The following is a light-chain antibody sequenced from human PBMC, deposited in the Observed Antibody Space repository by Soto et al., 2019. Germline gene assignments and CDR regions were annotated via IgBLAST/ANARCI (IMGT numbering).Light chain of an antibody. Sequence: IVMTQSPATLSVSPGERATLSCRASQTIGSNLAWYQQKPGQPPRLLIYDASTRATDIPARFTGSGSGTEFTLTISSLQSEDFAVFYCQQYNNWPPTWTFGQGTKVDI. J-gene: IGKJ1*01. CDR3: QQYNNWPPTWT. V-gene: IGKV3-15*01. CDR1: QTIGSN. CDR2: DAS.